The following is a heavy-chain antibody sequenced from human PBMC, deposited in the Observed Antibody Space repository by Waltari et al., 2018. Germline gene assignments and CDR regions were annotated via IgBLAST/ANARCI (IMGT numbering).Heavy chain of an antibody. CDR1: GFTFSSYE. CDR2: ISSSGSTI. CDR3: ARDGYSSSWYVH. V-gene: IGHV3-48*03. D-gene: IGHD6-13*01. J-gene: IGHJ5*02. Sequence: EVQLVESGGGLVQPGGSLRLSCAASGFTFSSYEMNWVRQAPGKGLEWVSYISSSGSTINYADTVKGRFTISRDNAQNSMYRQMNSLRAEDTAVYYCARDGYSSSWYVHWGQGTLVTVSS.